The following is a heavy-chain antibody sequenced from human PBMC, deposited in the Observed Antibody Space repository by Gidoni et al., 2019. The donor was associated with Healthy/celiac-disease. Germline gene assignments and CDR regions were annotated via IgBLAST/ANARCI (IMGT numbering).Heavy chain of an antibody. D-gene: IGHD4-17*01. J-gene: IGHJ6*02. CDR3: ARDRGDGDYTVLYYYYGMDV. V-gene: IGHV1-18*04. Sequence: QVPLVQSGAEVKTPGASVKVSCKASGYTFTSYGIRRVRQAPGQGLEWMGWISAYNGNTNYAQKLQGRVTMTTDTSTSTAYMELRSLRSDDTAVYYCARDRGDGDYTVLYYYYGMDVWGQGTTVTVSS. CDR2: ISAYNGNT. CDR1: GYTFTSYG.